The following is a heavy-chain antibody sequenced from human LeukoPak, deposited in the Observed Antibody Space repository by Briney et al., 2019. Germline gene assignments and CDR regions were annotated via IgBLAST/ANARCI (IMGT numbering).Heavy chain of an antibody. J-gene: IGHJ4*02. V-gene: IGHV4-34*01. CDR2: VNHSGST. Sequence: SETLSLTCAVYGGSFSDYYWSWIRQPPGKGLEWIGEVNHSGSTTYSPSLKSRVTISVDTSKNQFSLKLTSVTAADTAVYYCASPRADRSTWYAVDYWGQGTLVTVSS. CDR3: ASPRADRSTWYAVDY. D-gene: IGHD2/OR15-2a*01. CDR1: GGSFSDYY.